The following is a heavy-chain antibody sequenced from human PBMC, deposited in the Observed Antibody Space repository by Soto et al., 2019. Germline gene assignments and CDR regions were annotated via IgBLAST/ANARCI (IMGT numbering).Heavy chain of an antibody. Sequence: QVQLVQSGAEVKKPGSSVKVSCKASGGTFSSYTISWVRQAPGRGLEWMGRIIPILGIANYAQKFQGRVTITADKSTSTAYMELSSLRSENTAVYYCARSDCSGGSCYTSTLYYYYMDVWGKGTTVTVSS. J-gene: IGHJ6*03. CDR3: ARSDCSGGSCYTSTLYYYYMDV. CDR1: GGTFSSYT. D-gene: IGHD2-15*01. CDR2: IIPILGIA. V-gene: IGHV1-69*02.